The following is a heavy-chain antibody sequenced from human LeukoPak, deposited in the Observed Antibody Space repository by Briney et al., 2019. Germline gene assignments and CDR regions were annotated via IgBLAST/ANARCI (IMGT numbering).Heavy chain of an antibody. CDR3: ARVFDSSGYYXGSFDY. D-gene: IGHD3-22*01. CDR1: GGTFSSYA. V-gene: IGHV1-69*04. CDR2: IIPILGIA. J-gene: IGHJ4*02. Sequence: SVKVSCKASGGTFSSYAISWVRQAPGQGLEWMGRIIPILGIANYAQKFQGRVTITADKSTSTAYMELSSLRSEDTAVYYCARVFDSSGYYXGSFDYWGQGTLVTVSS.